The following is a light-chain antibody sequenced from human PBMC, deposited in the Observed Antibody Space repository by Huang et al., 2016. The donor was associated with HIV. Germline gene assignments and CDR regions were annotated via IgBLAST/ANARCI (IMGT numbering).Light chain of an antibody. Sequence: EIVLTQSTATLSLSPGERATLSCRASQSVHSYLAWYQQKPGQAPSLLIYDASNRATGIPARFSGSGSVTDFTLTISNLQSEDFAVYYCQQRSAWPLTFGGGTKVEI. V-gene: IGKV3-11*01. CDR3: QQRSAWPLT. J-gene: IGKJ4*01. CDR1: QSVHSY. CDR2: DAS.